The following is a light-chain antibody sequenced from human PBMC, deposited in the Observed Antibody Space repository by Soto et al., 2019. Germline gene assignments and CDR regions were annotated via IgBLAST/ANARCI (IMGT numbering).Light chain of an antibody. J-gene: IGKJ5*01. CDR3: QQYDNFPIT. CDR1: QDITNY. CDR2: DAS. Sequence: DIQMTQSPTSLSASVGARVTITCQASQDITNYLNWYQQKPGKAPKLLIYDASNLETGVPSRFSGSGSGTDFTFTISNLQPEDIATYYCQQYDNFPITCGQGTLLEIK. V-gene: IGKV1-33*01.